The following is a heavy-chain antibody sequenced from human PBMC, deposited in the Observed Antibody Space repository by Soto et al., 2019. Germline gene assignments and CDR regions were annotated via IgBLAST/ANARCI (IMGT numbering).Heavy chain of an antibody. CDR2: INSDGSST. CDR1: GFTFSSYW. CDR3: ARLLAVAGTNY. D-gene: IGHD6-19*01. J-gene: IGHJ4*02. Sequence: EVQLVESGGGLVQPGGSLRLSCAASGFTFSSYWMHWVRQVPGKGLVWVSRINSDGSSTSYADSVKGRFTISRDNAKNTLYLQMNSLRVEDTAVYYCARLLAVAGTNYWGQGTLVTVSS. V-gene: IGHV3-74*01.